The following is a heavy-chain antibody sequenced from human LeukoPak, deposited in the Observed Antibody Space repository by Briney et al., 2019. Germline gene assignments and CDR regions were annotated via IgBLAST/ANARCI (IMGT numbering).Heavy chain of an antibody. CDR3: ASGGSSSWPYYYYGMDV. CDR1: GFTFSSYA. J-gene: IGHJ6*02. Sequence: SGGSLRLSCAASGFTFSSYAMSWVRQAPGKGLEWVSSISSSSSYIYYADSVKGRFTISRDNAKNSLYLQMNSLRAEDTAVYYCASGGSSSWPYYYYGMDVWGQGTTVTVSS. D-gene: IGHD6-13*01. CDR2: ISSSSSYI. V-gene: IGHV3-21*01.